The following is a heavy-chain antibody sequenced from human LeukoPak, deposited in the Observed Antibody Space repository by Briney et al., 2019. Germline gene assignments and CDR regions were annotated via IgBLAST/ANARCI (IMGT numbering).Heavy chain of an antibody. CDR1: GFTFSSYE. J-gene: IGHJ4*02. CDR3: AKSRGSGLFDY. D-gene: IGHD3-10*01. CDR2: ISYDGSNK. Sequence: GGSLRLSCAASGFTFSSYEMNWVRQAPGKGLEWVAVISYDGSNKYYADSVKGRFTISRDNSKNTLYLQMNSLRAEDTAVYYCAKSRGSGLFDYWGQGTLVTVAS. V-gene: IGHV3-30*18.